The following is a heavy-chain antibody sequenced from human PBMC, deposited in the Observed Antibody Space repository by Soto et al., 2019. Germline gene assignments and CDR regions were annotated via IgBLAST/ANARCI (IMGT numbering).Heavy chain of an antibody. Sequence: QVQLVQSGAEVKKPGASVRVSCKASGYTFTSYYVHWVRQAPGQGLEWMGVINPSGGSTTYAQKYQGGVTITRATSTSTVYMELSSLRSEDTAVYYCASAPHLTYYYGSGSYYHWGQGTLVTVSS. J-gene: IGHJ5*02. CDR1: GYTFTSYY. D-gene: IGHD3-10*01. CDR2: INPSGGST. V-gene: IGHV1-46*01. CDR3: ASAPHLTYYYGSGSYYH.